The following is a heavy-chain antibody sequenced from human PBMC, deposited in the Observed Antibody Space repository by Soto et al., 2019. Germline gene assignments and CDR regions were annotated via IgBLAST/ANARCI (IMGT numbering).Heavy chain of an antibody. V-gene: IGHV1-18*01. Sequence: GASVKLSCKASGYSFTSYGISWVRQAPGQGLEWMGWISAYNGNTNYAQKLQGRVTMTTDTSTSTAYMELRSLRSDDTAVYYCARSLGSVVVPAALGPGAFDIWGQGTMVTVSS. J-gene: IGHJ3*02. CDR3: ARSLGSVVVPAALGPGAFDI. D-gene: IGHD2-2*01. CDR1: GYSFTSYG. CDR2: ISAYNGNT.